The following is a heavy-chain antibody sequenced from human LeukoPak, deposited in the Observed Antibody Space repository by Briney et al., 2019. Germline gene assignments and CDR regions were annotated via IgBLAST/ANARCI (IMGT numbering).Heavy chain of an antibody. CDR2: ISGSGGST. V-gene: IGHV3-23*01. CDR1: GFTFSSYA. J-gene: IGHJ4*02. D-gene: IGHD3-22*01. Sequence: HPGGSQRLSCAASGFTFSSYAMSWVRQAPGKGLEWVSAISGSGGSTYYADSVKGRFTISRDNSKNTLYLQMNSLRAEDTAVYYCAKEYDSSGYYYYFDYWGQGTLVTASS. CDR3: AKEYDSSGYYYYFDY.